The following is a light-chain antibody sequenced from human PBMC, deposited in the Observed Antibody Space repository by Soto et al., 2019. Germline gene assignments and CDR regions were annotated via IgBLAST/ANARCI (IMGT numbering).Light chain of an antibody. Sequence: DIQMTQSPAFVSASVGDRVTITCRASQSVTTWYAWYQQRTGKAPRLLIHSASCLRSGVPSRFSGSGSGADFTLTIGSLHPEDEATYFCQQASYFPFTFGPGTTVAI. CDR3: QQASYFPFT. CDR1: QSVTTW. J-gene: IGKJ3*01. V-gene: IGKV1-12*01. CDR2: SAS.